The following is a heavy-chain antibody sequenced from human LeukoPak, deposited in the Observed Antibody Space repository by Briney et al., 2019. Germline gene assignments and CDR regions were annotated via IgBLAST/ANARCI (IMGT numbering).Heavy chain of an antibody. V-gene: IGHV3-21*01. CDR1: GFTFSSYS. D-gene: IGHD3-9*01. CDR3: AREDYDILTGPPDY. Sequence: PGGSLRLSCAASGFTFSSYSMNWVRQAPGMGLEWVSSISSSSSYIYYADSVKGRFTISRDNAKNSLYLQMNSLRAEDTAVYYCAREDYDILTGPPDYWGQGTLVTVSS. J-gene: IGHJ4*02. CDR2: ISSSSSYI.